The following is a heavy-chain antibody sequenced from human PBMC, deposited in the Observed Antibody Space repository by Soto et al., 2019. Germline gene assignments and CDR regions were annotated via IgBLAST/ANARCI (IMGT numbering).Heavy chain of an antibody. V-gene: IGHV4-34*01. CDR2: INHSGST. Sequence: KPSETLSLTCAVYGGSFSGYYWSWIRQPPGKGLEWIGEINHSGSTNYNPSLKSRVTISVDTSKNQFSLKLSSVTAADTAVYYCARGRGGYYGSGSYVETPPGTHLGTFDYWGQGTLVTVSS. CDR1: GGSFSGYY. CDR3: ARGRGGYYGSGSYVETPPGTHLGTFDY. J-gene: IGHJ4*02. D-gene: IGHD3-10*01.